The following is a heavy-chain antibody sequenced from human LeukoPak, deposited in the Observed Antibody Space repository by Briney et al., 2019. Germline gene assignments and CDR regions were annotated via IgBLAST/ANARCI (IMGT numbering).Heavy chain of an antibody. D-gene: IGHD3-9*01. CDR1: GGSISSYY. CDR2: IYYSGST. J-gene: IGHJ4*02. Sequence: KPSETLSLTCTVSGGSISSYYWSWIRQPPGKGLEWIGYIYYSGSTNYNPSLKSRVTISVDTSKNQFSLKLSSVIAADTAVYYCARARRYLDFDYWGQGTLVTVSS. CDR3: ARARRYLDFDY. V-gene: IGHV4-59*01.